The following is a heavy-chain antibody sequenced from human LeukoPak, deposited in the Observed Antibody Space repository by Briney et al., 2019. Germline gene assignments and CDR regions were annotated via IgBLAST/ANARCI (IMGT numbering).Heavy chain of an antibody. CDR2: ISAYNGNT. D-gene: IGHD3-16*02. V-gene: IGHV1-18*01. CDR1: GYTFTRYG. J-gene: IGHJ6*03. CDR3: ARQQLSWRGNYYDRYYMDV. Sequence: ASVKVSCKASGYTFTRYGISWVRQAPGQGLEGVGWISAYNGNTNYAQRLQGRVTMTTETSTTTAFMELRSLTSADTALYYCARQQLSWRGNYYDRYYMDVWGKATSVTVSS.